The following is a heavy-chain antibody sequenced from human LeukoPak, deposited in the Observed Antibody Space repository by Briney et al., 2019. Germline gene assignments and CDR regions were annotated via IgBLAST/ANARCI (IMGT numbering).Heavy chain of an antibody. CDR2: IKQDESEK. J-gene: IGHJ4*02. CDR3: ARAGIFSSSYGISWGY. D-gene: IGHD6-6*01. V-gene: IGHV3-7*01. CDR1: GFTFSSYW. Sequence: PGGSLRLSCAASGFTFSSYWMSWVRQAPGKGLEWVANIKQDESEKYYVDSVKGRFTISRDNAKNSLFLQMNSLRAEDTAVYYCARAGIFSSSYGISWGYWGQGALVAVSS.